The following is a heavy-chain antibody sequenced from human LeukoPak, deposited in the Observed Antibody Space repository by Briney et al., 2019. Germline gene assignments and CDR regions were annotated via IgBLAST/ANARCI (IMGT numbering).Heavy chain of an antibody. CDR2: INHSGST. CDR3: ARGRSSSWYVDY. Sequence: SETLSLTCAVYGGSFSGYYWSWIRQPPGKGLEWIGEINHSGSTNYNPSLKSRVTISVDTSKNQFSLKLSSVTAADTAVYYCARGRSSSWYVDYWGQGTLVTVSS. CDR1: GGSFSGYY. V-gene: IGHV4-34*01. J-gene: IGHJ4*02. D-gene: IGHD6-13*01.